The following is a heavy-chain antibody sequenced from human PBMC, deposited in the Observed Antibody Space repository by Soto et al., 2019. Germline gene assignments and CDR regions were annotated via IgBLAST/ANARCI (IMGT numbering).Heavy chain of an antibody. Sequence: SETLSLTCAVYGGSFSGYYWSWIRQPPGKGLEWIGSISYSGNTNYNPSLKSRVSISVDTSKNQLSLNLTSVTAADPAVYYCARGGGYDSFDFWGQGIKVTVSS. D-gene: IGHD2-15*01. CDR3: ARGGGYDSFDF. CDR1: GGSFSGYY. J-gene: IGHJ4*02. V-gene: IGHV4-59*01. CDR2: ISYSGNT.